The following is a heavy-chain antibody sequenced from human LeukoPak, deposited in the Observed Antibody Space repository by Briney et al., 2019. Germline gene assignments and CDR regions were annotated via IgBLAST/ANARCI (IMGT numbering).Heavy chain of an antibody. CDR1: GYTLTELS. V-gene: IGHV1-24*01. CDR2: FDPEDGET. J-gene: IGHJ3*02. Sequence: ASVKVSCKVSGYTLTELSMHWVRQAPGKGLEWMGGFDPEDGETIYAQEFQGRVTMTEDTSTDTAYMELSSLRSEDTAVYYCATKGYGDYLNDAFDIWGQGTMVTVSS. CDR3: ATKGYGDYLNDAFDI. D-gene: IGHD4-17*01.